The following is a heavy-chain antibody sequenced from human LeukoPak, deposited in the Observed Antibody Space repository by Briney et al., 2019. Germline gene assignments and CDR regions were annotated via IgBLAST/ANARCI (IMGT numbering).Heavy chain of an antibody. V-gene: IGHV3-23*01. CDR2: VSISGGST. CDR1: GFTFTSSA. D-gene: IGHD6-19*01. CDR3: AKGRGGSSGWYYFDS. J-gene: IGHJ4*02. Sequence: GGSLRLSCAASGFTFTSSAMSWVRQAPGKGLEWVSTVSISGGSTYSADSVKGRFTISRDDSNNALYLQMDSLRAEDTAVYYCAKGRGGSSGWYYFDSWGQGAQVIVSS.